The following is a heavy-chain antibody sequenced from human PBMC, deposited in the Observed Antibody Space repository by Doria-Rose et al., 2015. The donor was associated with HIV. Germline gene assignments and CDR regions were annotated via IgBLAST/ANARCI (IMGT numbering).Heavy chain of an antibody. Sequence: VQLVESGGGLVQPGGSLRLSCAASGFTFSSYWMSWVRQAPGKGLEWVANIKQDGSEKYYVDSVKGRFTISRDNAKNSLYLQMNSLRAEDTAVYYCARDYYGSGSYFGYWGQGTLVTVSS. CDR2: IKQDGSEK. CDR1: GFTFSSYW. D-gene: IGHD3-10*01. J-gene: IGHJ4*02. V-gene: IGHV3-7*01. CDR3: ARDYYGSGSYFGY.